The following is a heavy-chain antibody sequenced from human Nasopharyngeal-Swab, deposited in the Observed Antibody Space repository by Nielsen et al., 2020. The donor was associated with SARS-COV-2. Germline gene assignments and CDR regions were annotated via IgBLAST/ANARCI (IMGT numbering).Heavy chain of an antibody. CDR1: GFTFGDYA. CDR3: ARSVGSFYGQGAFDI. Sequence: GGSLRLSCSASGFTFGDYAMSWFRQAPGKGLDWVGFISSQTYGGAPEYAASVKGRFTISRDGAESIAYLQMNSLETEDTGVYYCARSVGSFYGQGAFDIWGQGTMVTVSS. J-gene: IGHJ3*02. CDR2: ISSQTYGGAP. D-gene: IGHD1-26*01. V-gene: IGHV3-49*01.